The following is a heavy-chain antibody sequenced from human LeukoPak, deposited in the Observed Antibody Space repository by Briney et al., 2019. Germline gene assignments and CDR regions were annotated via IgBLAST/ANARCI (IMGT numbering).Heavy chain of an antibody. D-gene: IGHD6-13*01. V-gene: IGHV3-23*01. J-gene: IGHJ4*02. CDR2: ISGSGGST. Sequence: GGSLRLSCAASGFTFSSYAMSWVRQAPGKGPEWVSAISGSGGSTYYADSVKGRFTISRDNSKDTLYLQMNSLRAEDTAVYYCAKDVKYSSSWYYFDYWGQGTLVTVSS. CDR3: AKDVKYSSSWYYFDY. CDR1: GFTFSSYA.